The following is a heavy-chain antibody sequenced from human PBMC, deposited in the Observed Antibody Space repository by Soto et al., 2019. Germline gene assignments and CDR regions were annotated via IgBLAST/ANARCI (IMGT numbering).Heavy chain of an antibody. CDR1: GGSFSGYY. Sequence: QVQLQPWGAGLLKPSETLSLTCAVSGGSFSGYYWYWIRQPPGKGLEWIGEINHSGSTNYNPSLKSRVTISVDSSKNQFSLNLSSVTAADTAVYYCAIHKNVYGDPREYWGQGTLVTVSS. D-gene: IGHD4-17*01. J-gene: IGHJ4*02. V-gene: IGHV4-34*01. CDR3: AIHKNVYGDPREY. CDR2: INHSGST.